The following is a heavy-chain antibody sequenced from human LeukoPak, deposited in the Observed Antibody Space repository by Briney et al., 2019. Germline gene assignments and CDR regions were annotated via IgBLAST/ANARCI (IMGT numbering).Heavy chain of an antibody. D-gene: IGHD2-15*01. V-gene: IGHV4-39*07. CDR1: GGSISSSSYY. CDR2: IYYSGST. Sequence: SETLSLTCTVSGGSISSSSYYWGWIRKPPGKGLERIGSIYYSGSTDYNPSLQSRVTISVDTSKNQSSLKLSSVTAADTAVYYCARGDRGVRVFDYWGQGTLVTVSS. CDR3: ARGDRGVRVFDY. J-gene: IGHJ4*02.